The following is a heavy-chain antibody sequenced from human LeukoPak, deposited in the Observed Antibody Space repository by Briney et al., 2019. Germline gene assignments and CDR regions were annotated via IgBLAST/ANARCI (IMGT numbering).Heavy chain of an antibody. Sequence: SQTLSLTCAISGDSVSSNSAAWNWIRQSPSRGLEWLGRTYYRSKWYNDYAVSVKSRITINPDTSKNQFSLQLNSVTPEDTAVYCCARAVGATPSYYYYMDVWGKGTTVTVSS. CDR3: ARAVGATPSYYYYMDV. CDR1: GDSVSSNSAA. CDR2: TYYRSKWYN. D-gene: IGHD1-26*01. J-gene: IGHJ6*03. V-gene: IGHV6-1*01.